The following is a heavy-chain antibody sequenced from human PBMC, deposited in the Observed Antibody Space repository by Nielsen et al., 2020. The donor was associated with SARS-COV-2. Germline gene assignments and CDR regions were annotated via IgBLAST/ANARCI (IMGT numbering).Heavy chain of an antibody. CDR3: AKELEVCCHYMDV. J-gene: IGHJ6*03. Sequence: GESLKISCTASGFALNAYGMDWVRQVPGRGLEWLAHIRMSDGATQYADSVRGRFTISRDNAKNSLYLQMNSLRDEDTAVYFCAKELEVCCHYMDVWGKGTTVTVSS. CDR2: IRMSDGAT. D-gene: IGHD5/OR15-5a*01. V-gene: IGHV3-48*02. CDR1: GFALNAYG.